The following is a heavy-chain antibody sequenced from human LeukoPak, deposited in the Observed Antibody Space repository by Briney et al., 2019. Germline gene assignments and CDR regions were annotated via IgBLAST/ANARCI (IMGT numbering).Heavy chain of an antibody. CDR1: GFTFSSYS. J-gene: IGHJ4*02. CDR3: ARGDAYFDY. Sequence: GGTLRLSCAASGFTFSSYSMNWVRQAPGKGLEWVSSISSSSSYIDYADSVKGRFTISRDNTNNSLYLQMNSLRADDTAVYYCARGDAYFDYWGQGTLVTVSS. V-gene: IGHV3-21*01. CDR2: ISSSSSYI.